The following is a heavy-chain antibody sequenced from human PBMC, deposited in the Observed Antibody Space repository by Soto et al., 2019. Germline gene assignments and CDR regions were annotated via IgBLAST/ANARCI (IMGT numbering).Heavy chain of an antibody. CDR2: IYYSGRS. J-gene: IGHJ4*02. V-gene: IGHV4-39*01. D-gene: IGHD4-17*01. Sequence: LETLSLTCTLSGGSTTSSSYYWGWIRQPPGKGLEWIGGIYYSGRSYYTPSLKSRVTMSVDTSKNQFSLTLNSVTAADAAVYYCARQRTTVVTQAYFDHWGQGTLVTVSS. CDR3: ARQRTTVVTQAYFDH. CDR1: GGSTTSSSYY.